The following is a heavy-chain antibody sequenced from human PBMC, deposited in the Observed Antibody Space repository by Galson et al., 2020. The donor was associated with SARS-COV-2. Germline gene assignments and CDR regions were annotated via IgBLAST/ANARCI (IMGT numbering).Heavy chain of an antibody. CDR1: GYTFTDYW. J-gene: IGHJ4*02. CDR2: IYPDDSDT. D-gene: IGHD3-10*01. V-gene: IGHV5-51*01. CDR3: VRLGYGSRGDYNWADY. Sequence: HGESLKISCEGSGYTFTDYWIGWVRQIPGKGLEWMGSIYPDDSDTKYSPSFQGQVTISADKSINSAYLQWSSLKASDTAMYYCVRLGYGSRGDYNWADYWGQGTLVTVSS.